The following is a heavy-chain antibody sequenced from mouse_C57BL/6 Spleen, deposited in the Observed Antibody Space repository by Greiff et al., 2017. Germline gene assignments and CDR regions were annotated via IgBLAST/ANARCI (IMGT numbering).Heavy chain of an antibody. D-gene: IGHD1-1*01. V-gene: IGHV7-3*01. J-gene: IGHJ2*01. CDR3: ARYYYYGSYCDY. CDR1: GFTFTDYY. Sequence: DVKLVESGGGLVQPGGSLSLSCAASGFTFTDYYMSWVRQPPGKALEWLGFIRNKANGYTTEYSASVKGRFTISRDNSQSILYLQMNALRAEDSATYYCARYYYYGSYCDYWGQGTTLTVSS. CDR2: IRNKANGYTT.